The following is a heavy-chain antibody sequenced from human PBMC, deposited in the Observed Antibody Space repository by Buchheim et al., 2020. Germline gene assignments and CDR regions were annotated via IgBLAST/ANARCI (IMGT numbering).Heavy chain of an antibody. CDR2: MTSDEKTI. Sequence: EVQLVESGGGSVQPGGSLRLSCAASGFTFSRYSMNWARQAPGKGLEWVSYMTSDEKTIYYTDSVKGRFTISRDNARNLLYLQMHSLRVDDTALYYCARSVQFGRDVWGQGTT. CDR1: GFTFSRYS. V-gene: IGHV3-48*01. J-gene: IGHJ6*02. CDR3: ARSVQFGRDV.